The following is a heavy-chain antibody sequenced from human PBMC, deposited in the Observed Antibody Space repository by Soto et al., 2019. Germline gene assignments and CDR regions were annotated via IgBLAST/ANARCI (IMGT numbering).Heavy chain of an antibody. V-gene: IGHV3-33*01. CDR3: ARDVAGCGGDCPLDS. D-gene: IGHD2-21*01. Sequence: GGSLRLSCVASGFTFSSYGIHWVRQAPGKGLEWVAVIWYDGSQKYYADSVKGRFIISRDNSKNTLYLQMNSLRAEDTAVYYCARDVAGCGGDCPLDSWGQGTLVTVSS. CDR2: IWYDGSQK. CDR1: GFTFSSYG. J-gene: IGHJ4*02.